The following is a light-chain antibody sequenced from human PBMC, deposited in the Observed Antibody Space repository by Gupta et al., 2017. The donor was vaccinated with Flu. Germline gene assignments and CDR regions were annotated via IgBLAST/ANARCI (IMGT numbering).Light chain of an antibody. V-gene: IGLV2-14*01. CDR2: ESS. CDR1: SNDVGGYYY. Sequence: TSNDVGGYYYVSWYHQHPGKAPKLIIYESSNRPSGVSSRFSGSKSSNTASLTISGLQAEDEGDYYSNSYTSSVTYLFGTGTKVTVL. CDR3: NSYTSSVTYL. J-gene: IGLJ1*01.